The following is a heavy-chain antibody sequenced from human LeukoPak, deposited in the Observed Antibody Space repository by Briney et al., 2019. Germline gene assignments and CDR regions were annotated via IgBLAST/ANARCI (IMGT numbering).Heavy chain of an antibody. CDR3: ARRYCSSTSCLLKDWFDP. J-gene: IGHJ5*02. CDR2: IDPSDSYT. D-gene: IGHD2-2*01. CDR1: GYSFTSCW. V-gene: IGHV5-10-1*01. Sequence: GESLKSSCKGSGYSFTSCWISWLRQMPGKGLEWMGRIDPSDSYTNYSPSFQGHVTISADKSISTAYLQWSSLKASDTAMYYCARRYCSSTSCLLKDWFDPWGQGTLVTVPS.